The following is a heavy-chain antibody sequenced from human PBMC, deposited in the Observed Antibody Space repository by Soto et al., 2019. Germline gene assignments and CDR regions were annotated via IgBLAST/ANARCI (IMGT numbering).Heavy chain of an antibody. V-gene: IGHV1-69*13. CDR2: IIPIFGTA. D-gene: IGHD3-16*02. Sequence: SVKVSCKASGGTFSSYAISWVRQAPGQGLEWMGGIIPIFGTANYAQKFQGRVTITADESTSTAYMELSSLRSEDTAVYYCATTHYDYVWGGYRPYYFDYWGQGTLVTVSS. CDR1: GGTFSSYA. CDR3: ATTHYDYVWGGYRPYYFDY. J-gene: IGHJ4*02.